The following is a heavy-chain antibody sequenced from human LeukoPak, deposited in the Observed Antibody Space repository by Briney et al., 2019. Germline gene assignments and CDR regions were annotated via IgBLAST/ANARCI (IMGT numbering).Heavy chain of an antibody. CDR3: ARDIVVVPAAPLDYYYYYMDV. Sequence: GSSVKVSCKASGGTFSSYAISWVRQASGQGLEWMGGIIPIFGTANYAQKFQGRVTITADESTSTAYMELSSLRSEDTAVYYCARDIVVVPAAPLDYYYYYMDVWGKGTTVTVSS. CDR1: GGTFSSYA. J-gene: IGHJ6*03. CDR2: IIPIFGTA. V-gene: IGHV1-69*01. D-gene: IGHD2-2*01.